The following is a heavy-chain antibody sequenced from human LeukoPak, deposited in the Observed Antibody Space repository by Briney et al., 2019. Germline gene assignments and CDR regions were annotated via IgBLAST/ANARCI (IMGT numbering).Heavy chain of an antibody. CDR2: IRSKANSYAT. J-gene: IGHJ6*02. D-gene: IGHD3-22*01. CDR3: AKAWFQHYYYYGVDV. CDR1: GFTFSGSV. V-gene: IGHV3-73*01. Sequence: VGSLRLSCAASGFTFSGSVMHWVRQASGKGLEWVGRIRSKANSYATAYAASVKGRFTISRDDSKNTAYLQMNSLRAEDTAVYYCAKAWFQHYYYYGVDVWGQGATVTVSS.